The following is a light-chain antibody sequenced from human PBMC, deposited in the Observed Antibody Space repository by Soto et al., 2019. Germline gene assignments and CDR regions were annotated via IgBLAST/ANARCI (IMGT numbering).Light chain of an antibody. CDR1: QSINTY. J-gene: IGKJ1*01. V-gene: IGKV1-39*01. CDR2: EAS. Sequence: DIQMTQSPSSLSASVGDRVTITCRASQSINTYLNWYQQKEGKAPKVLMFEASNLQSGVPSRFSGSGSGTDFTLTISSLQPEDFATYYCQQYNSYSPRTFGQGTKVEIK. CDR3: QQYNSYSPRT.